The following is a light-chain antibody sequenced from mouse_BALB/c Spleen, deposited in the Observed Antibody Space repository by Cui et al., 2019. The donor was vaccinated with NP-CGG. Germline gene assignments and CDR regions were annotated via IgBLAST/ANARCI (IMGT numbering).Light chain of an antibody. CDR2: GTN. J-gene: IGLJ1*01. V-gene: IGLV1*01. Sequence: QAVVTQESALTTSPGETVTLTCRSSTGAVTTSNYANWVQEKPDHLFTGLMGGTNNRAPGVPARFSGSLIEDKAALTITGAQTEDEAIYFCALWYSNHWVFGGGTELTVL. CDR1: TGAVTTSNY. CDR3: ALWYSNHWV.